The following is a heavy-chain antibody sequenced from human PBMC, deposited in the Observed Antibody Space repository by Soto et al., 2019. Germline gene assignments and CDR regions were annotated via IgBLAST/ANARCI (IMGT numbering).Heavy chain of an antibody. CDR1: GFTFSSYG. D-gene: IGHD1-26*01. V-gene: IGHV3-33*01. J-gene: IGHJ4*02. CDR3: ARGGDSGSLLPLGY. CDR2: IWYDGSNK. Sequence: QVQLVESGGGVVQPGRSLRLSCAASGFTFSSYGMHWVRQAPGKGLEWVAVIWYDGSNKNYADSVKGRFTISRNNSKNTLYLQMNSLRAEDTAVYYCARGGDSGSLLPLGYWGQGTLVTVSS.